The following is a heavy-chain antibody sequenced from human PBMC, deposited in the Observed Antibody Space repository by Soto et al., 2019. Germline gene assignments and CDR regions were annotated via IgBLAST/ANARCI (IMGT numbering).Heavy chain of an antibody. V-gene: IGHV3-48*02. Sequence: GGSLKLSCAASGFTFSSYSMNWVRQAPGKGLEWVSYISSNSTIYYADSVKGRFTISRDNAKNSLYLQMNSLRDEDTAGYYCARDTVTDIMQAYYYGMDVWGQGTTVTVSS. CDR1: GFTFSSYS. CDR3: ARDTVTDIMQAYYYGMDV. D-gene: IGHD4-17*01. CDR2: ISSNSTI. J-gene: IGHJ6*02.